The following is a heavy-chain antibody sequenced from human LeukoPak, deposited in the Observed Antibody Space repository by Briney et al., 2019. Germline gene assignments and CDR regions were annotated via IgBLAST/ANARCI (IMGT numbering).Heavy chain of an antibody. Sequence: GGSLGLSCAASGFTFSSYAMHWVRQAPGKGLEWVAVISYDGSNKYYADSVKGRFTISRDNSKNTLYLQMNSLRAEDTAVYYCARSYSGYENSAFDIWGQGTMVTVSS. CDR3: ARSYSGYENSAFDI. V-gene: IGHV3-30*04. CDR2: ISYDGSNK. D-gene: IGHD5-12*01. J-gene: IGHJ3*02. CDR1: GFTFSSYA.